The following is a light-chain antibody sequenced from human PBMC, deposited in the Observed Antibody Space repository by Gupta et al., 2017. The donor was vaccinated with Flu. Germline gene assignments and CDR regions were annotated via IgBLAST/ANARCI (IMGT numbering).Light chain of an antibody. J-gene: IGKJ4*01. V-gene: IGKV3-20*01. CDR2: GAS. CDR1: QRVSTNY. Sequence: EIVMTQSPGTLSSSPGERATLACRASQRVSTNYLAWYKQKPGQAPRLLIYGASSRATGIPDRFSGSGSGTDFTLTISRLEPEDFAVYYCQQYGNLPLTFGGGTKVEIK. CDR3: QQYGNLPLT.